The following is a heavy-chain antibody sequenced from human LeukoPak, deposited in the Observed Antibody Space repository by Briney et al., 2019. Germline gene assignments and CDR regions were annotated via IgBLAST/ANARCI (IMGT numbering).Heavy chain of an antibody. CDR2: IYTSGST. Sequence: PSETLSLTCTVSGGSISSYYWSWIRQPAGKGLEWIGRIYTSGSTNYNPSLKSRVTMSVDTSKNQFSLKLSSVTAADTAVYYCARTLVFDDYQLYNWFDPWGQGTLVTVSS. J-gene: IGHJ5*02. CDR3: ARTLVFDDYQLYNWFDP. CDR1: GGSISSYY. V-gene: IGHV4-4*07. D-gene: IGHD4-11*01.